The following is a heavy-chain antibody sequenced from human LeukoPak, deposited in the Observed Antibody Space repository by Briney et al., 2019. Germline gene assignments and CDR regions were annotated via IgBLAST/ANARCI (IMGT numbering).Heavy chain of an antibody. CDR2: ISAYNGNT. V-gene: IGHV1-18*01. CDR1: GYTFTSDG. J-gene: IGHJ6*02. CDR3: ARGLDRRYCSSTSCYKLAIYSYYGMDV. Sequence: GASVKVSCKASGYTFTSDGISWVRQAPGQGLEWMGWISAYNGNTNYAQKLQGRVTMTTDPSTSTAYMELRSLRSDDTAVYYCARGLDRRYCSSTSCYKLAIYSYYGMDVWGQGTTVTVSS. D-gene: IGHD2-2*02.